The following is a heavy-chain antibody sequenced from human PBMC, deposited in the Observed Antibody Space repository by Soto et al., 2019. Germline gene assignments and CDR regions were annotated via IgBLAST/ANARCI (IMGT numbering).Heavy chain of an antibody. CDR2: LNGSGGST. CDR1: GFTFSNYA. CDR3: ARALWFGELYGLGY. V-gene: IGHV3-23*01. Sequence: GGSLRLSCAASGFTFSNYAMTWVRQAPGKGLEWVSGLNGSGGSTSSADSVKGRFAISRDNSKNSLYLQMNSLRAEDTAVYYCARALWFGELYGLGYWGQGTLVTVSS. J-gene: IGHJ4*02. D-gene: IGHD3-10*01.